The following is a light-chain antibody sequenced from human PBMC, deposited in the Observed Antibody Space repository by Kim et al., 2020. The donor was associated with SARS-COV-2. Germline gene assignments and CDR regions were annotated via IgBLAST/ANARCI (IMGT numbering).Light chain of an antibody. V-gene: IGLV3-27*01. Sequence: SYELTQPSSVSVSPGQTARITCSGDVLAKRYVRWFQQKPGQAPVLLIYKDNKRPSGIPERFSGSSSGTTVTLTISGAQVEDEADYYCYSAADNNWV. CDR2: KDN. J-gene: IGLJ3*02. CDR1: VLAKRY. CDR3: YSAADNNWV.